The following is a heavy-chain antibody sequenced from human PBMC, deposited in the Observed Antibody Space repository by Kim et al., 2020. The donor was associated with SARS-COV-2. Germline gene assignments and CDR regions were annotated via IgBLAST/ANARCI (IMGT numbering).Heavy chain of an antibody. CDR1: GFTFSSYA. J-gene: IGHJ4*02. D-gene: IGHD3-22*01. V-gene: IGHV3-23*01. Sequence: GGSLRLSCAASGFTFSSYAMSWVRQAPGKGLEWVSAISGSGGSTYYADSVKGRFTISRDNSKNTLYLQMNSLRAEDTAVYYCAWGGPTYYYDSSEVGFFDYWGQGTLVTVSS. CDR3: AWGGPTYYYDSSEVGFFDY. CDR2: ISGSGGST.